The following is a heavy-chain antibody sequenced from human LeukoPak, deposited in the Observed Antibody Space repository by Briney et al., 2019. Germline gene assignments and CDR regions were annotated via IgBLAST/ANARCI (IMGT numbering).Heavy chain of an antibody. CDR2: INHSGST. Sequence: SETLSLTCAAYGGSFSGYYWSWIRQPPGKGLEWIGEINHSGSTNYNPSLKSRVTISVDTSKNQFSLKLSSVTAADTAVYYCARVRGWLRAIDYWGQGTLVTVSS. CDR3: ARVRGWLRAIDY. J-gene: IGHJ4*02. CDR1: GGSFSGYY. V-gene: IGHV4-34*01. D-gene: IGHD5-12*01.